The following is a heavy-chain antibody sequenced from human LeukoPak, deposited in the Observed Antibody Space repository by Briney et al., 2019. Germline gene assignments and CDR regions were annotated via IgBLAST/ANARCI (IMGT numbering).Heavy chain of an antibody. D-gene: IGHD1-26*01. CDR2: IYYSGST. Sequence: SETLSLTCTVSGDSINAYYWGWIRQPPGKGLEWIGDIYYSGSTNYNPSLKSRVTMSVDTSKNQFSLKLSSVTAADTAVYYCARGRYSGNSWGQGTLVTVSS. CDR1: GDSINAYY. J-gene: IGHJ4*02. CDR3: ARGRYSGNS. V-gene: IGHV4-59*01.